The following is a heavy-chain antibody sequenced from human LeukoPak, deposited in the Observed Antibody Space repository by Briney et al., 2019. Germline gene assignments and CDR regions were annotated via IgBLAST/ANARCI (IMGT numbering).Heavy chain of an antibody. CDR1: GFTFSSYW. Sequence: GGSLRLSCAASGFTFSSYWMSWVRQAPGKGLEWVANIKRDGSEKYYVDSVKGRFTISRDNAKNSLYLQMNSLRAEDTAVYYCARKAGFSTTIDYYFDYWGQGTLVTVSS. D-gene: IGHD6-19*01. J-gene: IGHJ4*02. CDR3: ARKAGFSTTIDYYFDY. CDR2: IKRDGSEK. V-gene: IGHV3-7*03.